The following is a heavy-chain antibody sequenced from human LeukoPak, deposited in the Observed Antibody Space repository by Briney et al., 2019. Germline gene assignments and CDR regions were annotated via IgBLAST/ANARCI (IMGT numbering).Heavy chain of an antibody. Sequence: GGSLRLSCAASGFTFSDYYMSWIRQAPGKGLEWVSYISSSGSTIYYADSVKGRFTISRDNAKNSLYLQMNSLRAEDTAVYYCARANWVTSCSGYYSTFDYWGQGTLVTVSS. CDR1: GFTFSDYY. CDR2: ISSSGSTI. CDR3: ARANWVTSCSGYYSTFDY. D-gene: IGHD3-22*01. V-gene: IGHV3-11*01. J-gene: IGHJ4*02.